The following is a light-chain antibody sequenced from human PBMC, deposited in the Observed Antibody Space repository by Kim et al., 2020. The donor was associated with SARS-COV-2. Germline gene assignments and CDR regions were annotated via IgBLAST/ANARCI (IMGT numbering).Light chain of an antibody. J-gene: IGLJ2*01. V-gene: IGLV3-1*01. Sequence: SYELTQPPSVSVSPGQTASITCSGDKLGHKYACWYQQKPGQSPVLVIYQDSKRPSGIPERFSGSNSGNTATLTISGTQAMDEADYYCQAWDSSTGGVFGGGTKLTVL. CDR2: QDS. CDR1: KLGHKY. CDR3: QAWDSSTGGV.